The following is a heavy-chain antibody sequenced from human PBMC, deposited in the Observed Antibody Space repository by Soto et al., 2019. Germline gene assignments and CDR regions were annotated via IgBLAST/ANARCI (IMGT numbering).Heavy chain of an antibody. CDR2: ISYDGSNK. D-gene: IGHD4-4*01. CDR3: ALGVTVTYYYYYGMDV. J-gene: IGHJ6*02. Sequence: GGSLRLSCAASGFTFSSYGMHWVRQAPGKGLEWVAVISYDGSNKYYADSMKGRFTISRDNSKNTLYLQMNSLRAEDTAVYYCALGVTVTYYYYYGMDVWGQGTTVTVSS. CDR1: GFTFSSYG. V-gene: IGHV3-30*03.